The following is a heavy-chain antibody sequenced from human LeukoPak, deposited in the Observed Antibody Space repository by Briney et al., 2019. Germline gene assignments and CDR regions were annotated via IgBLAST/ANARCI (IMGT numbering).Heavy chain of an antibody. D-gene: IGHD3-3*01. Sequence: SETLSLTCTVSGGSLSSYYWSWIRQPAGKGLEWIGRIYTSGSTNYNPSLKSRVTMSVDTSKNQFSLKLSSVTAADTAVYYCARDLRKTIFGVVRYGMDVWGQGTTVTVSS. J-gene: IGHJ6*02. CDR3: ARDLRKTIFGVVRYGMDV. V-gene: IGHV4-4*07. CDR1: GGSLSSYY. CDR2: IYTSGST.